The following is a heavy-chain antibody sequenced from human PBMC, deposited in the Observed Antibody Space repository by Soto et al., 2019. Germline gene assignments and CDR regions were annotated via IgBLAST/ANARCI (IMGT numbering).Heavy chain of an antibody. Sequence: GASVKVSCKASGYTFTGYYMHWVRQAPGQGLEWMGWINPNSGGTNYAQKFQGWVTMTRDTSISTAYMELSRLRSDDTAVYYCATCIAARPRYYYYGMDVWGQGTTVTVSS. CDR2: INPNSGGT. J-gene: IGHJ6*02. D-gene: IGHD6-6*01. V-gene: IGHV1-2*04. CDR3: ATCIAARPRYYYYGMDV. CDR1: GYTFTGYY.